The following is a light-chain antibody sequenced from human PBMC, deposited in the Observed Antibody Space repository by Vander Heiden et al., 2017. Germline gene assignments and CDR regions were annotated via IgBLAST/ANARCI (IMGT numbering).Light chain of an antibody. J-gene: IGLJ3*02. CDR1: SSDVGGYNY. CDR3: SSYRSNTRV. Sequence: QSALTQPASVSGSPGQSINISCTGTSSDVGGYNYVSWYQQHPGTAPKLIIYEVSNRPSGVSNRFSGSKSGNTASLTISGLQAEDDADYYCSSYRSNTRVFGGGTKLTVL. V-gene: IGLV2-14*01. CDR2: EVS.